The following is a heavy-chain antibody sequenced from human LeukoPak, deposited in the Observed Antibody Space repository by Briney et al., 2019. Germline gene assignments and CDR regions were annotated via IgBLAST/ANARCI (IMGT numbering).Heavy chain of an antibody. Sequence: SETLSLTCTVSGDSISSGDYYWSWIRQPAGKGLEWIGRISSSGSTNYNPSLKSRVTISVDTSKNQFSLKLSSVTAADTAVYYCARGSGSYFDYWGQGTLVTVSS. CDR2: ISSSGST. J-gene: IGHJ4*02. D-gene: IGHD3-10*01. CDR1: GDSISSGDYY. CDR3: ARGSGSYFDY. V-gene: IGHV4-61*02.